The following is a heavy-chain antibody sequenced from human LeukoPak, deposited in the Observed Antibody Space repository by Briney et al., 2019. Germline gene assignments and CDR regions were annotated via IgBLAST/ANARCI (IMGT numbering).Heavy chain of an antibody. V-gene: IGHV3-21*04. CDR1: GFTFSGYW. CDR3: AGDKTTSGYYEFDF. J-gene: IGHJ4*02. Sequence: GGSLRLSCAASGFTFSGYWMSWVRQAPGKGLEWVSSISSSSSYIYYADSVKGRFTISRDNAKNSLYLQMNSLRAEDTGVYYCAGDKTTSGYYEFDFWGQGALVTVSS. D-gene: IGHD5-12*01. CDR2: ISSSSSYI.